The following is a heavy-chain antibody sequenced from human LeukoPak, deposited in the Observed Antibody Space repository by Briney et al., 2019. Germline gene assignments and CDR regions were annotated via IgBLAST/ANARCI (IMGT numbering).Heavy chain of an antibody. J-gene: IGHJ3*02. V-gene: IGHV3-48*03. Sequence: GGSLRLSCAASGFTFSSYEMNWVRQAPGKGLEGVSYISSSGSTIYYADSVKGRFTISRDNAKNSLYLQMNSLRAEDTAVYYCARDLDDYGRDAFDIWGQGTMVTVSS. CDR1: GFTFSSYE. CDR2: ISSSGSTI. CDR3: ARDLDDYGRDAFDI. D-gene: IGHD4-17*01.